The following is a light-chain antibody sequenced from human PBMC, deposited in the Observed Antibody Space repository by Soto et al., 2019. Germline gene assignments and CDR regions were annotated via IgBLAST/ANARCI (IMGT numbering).Light chain of an antibody. Sequence: QSVLTQPPSASGSPGQSVTISCTGTSSDVGGYNYVSWYQQHPGKAPKLMIYEVSKRPSGVPVRFSGSNSGNTASLTVFGLQAEDEADYYCSSYAGSNNLGVFGTGTKVTVL. J-gene: IGLJ1*01. CDR2: EVS. V-gene: IGLV2-8*01. CDR3: SSYAGSNNLGV. CDR1: SSDVGGYNY.